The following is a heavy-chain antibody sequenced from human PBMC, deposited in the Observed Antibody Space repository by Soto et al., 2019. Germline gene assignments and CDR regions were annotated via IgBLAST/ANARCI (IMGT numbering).Heavy chain of an antibody. CDR2: IYYAGST. Sequence: PSETLSLTCTVSGSSLSNYYWSWTRQPPGKGLEWIGYIYYAGSTTYNPSLKSRVTISLDTSKNQVYLKLDSVTAADTAVYYCARLGGYYQALDSWGQGTLVTVS. D-gene: IGHD3-22*01. J-gene: IGHJ4*02. CDR3: ARLGGYYQALDS. V-gene: IGHV4-59*08. CDR1: GSSLSNYY.